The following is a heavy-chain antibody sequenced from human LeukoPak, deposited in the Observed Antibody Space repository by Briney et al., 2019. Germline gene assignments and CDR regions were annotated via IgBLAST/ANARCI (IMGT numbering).Heavy chain of an antibody. Sequence: GGSLRLSCAASGFTFSSYAMNWVRRAPGKGLKWVSSISHTGGNTYYADSVKGRFTISRDNSKNTLYLQMNSLRAEDTAVYYCAKSASPGPPSFFDYWGQGTLVTVSS. V-gene: IGHV3-23*01. CDR3: AKSASPGPPSFFDY. CDR1: GFTFSSYA. J-gene: IGHJ4*02. CDR2: ISHTGGNT. D-gene: IGHD3-3*01.